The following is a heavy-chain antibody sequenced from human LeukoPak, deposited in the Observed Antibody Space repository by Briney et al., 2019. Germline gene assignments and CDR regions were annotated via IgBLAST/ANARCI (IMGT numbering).Heavy chain of an antibody. J-gene: IGHJ4*02. D-gene: IGHD5-12*01. V-gene: IGHV1-24*01. Sequence: ASVKVSCKVSGYTLTELSMHWVRQAPGKGLEWMVGFDPEDGETIYAQKFQGRVTMTEDTSTDTAYMELSSLRSEDTAVYYCATVGGYDYPTLYYWGQGTLVTVSS. CDR2: FDPEDGET. CDR1: GYTLTELS. CDR3: ATVGGYDYPTLYY.